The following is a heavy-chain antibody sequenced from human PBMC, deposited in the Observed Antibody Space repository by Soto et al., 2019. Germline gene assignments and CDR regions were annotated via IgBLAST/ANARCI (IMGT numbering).Heavy chain of an antibody. D-gene: IGHD4-17*01. CDR3: TSNLFDYGDYRNWFDP. Sequence: GGSLRLSCAASGFTFSGSAMHWVRQASGKGLEWVGRIRSKANSYATAYAASVKGRFTISRDDSKNTAYLQMNSLKTEDTAVYYCTSNLFDYGDYRNWFDPWGQGTLVTVSS. J-gene: IGHJ5*02. CDR1: GFTFSGSA. CDR2: IRSKANSYAT. V-gene: IGHV3-73*01.